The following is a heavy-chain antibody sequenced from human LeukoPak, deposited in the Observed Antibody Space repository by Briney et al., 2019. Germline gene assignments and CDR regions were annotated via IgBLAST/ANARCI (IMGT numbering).Heavy chain of an antibody. V-gene: IGHV4-34*01. D-gene: IGHD2-2*02. CDR1: GGSFSGYY. Sequence: SETLPLTCAVYGGSFSGYYWSWIRQPPGKGLEWIGEINHSGSTNYNPSLKSRVTISVDTSKNQFSLKLSSVTAADTAVYYCARGHLHCSSTSCYTYWFDPWGQGTLVTVSS. CDR3: ARGHLHCSSTSCYTYWFDP. CDR2: INHSGST. J-gene: IGHJ5*02.